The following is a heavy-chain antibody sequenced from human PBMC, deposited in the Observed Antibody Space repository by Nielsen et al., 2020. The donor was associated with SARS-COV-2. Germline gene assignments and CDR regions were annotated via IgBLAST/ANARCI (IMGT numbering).Heavy chain of an antibody. CDR2: INHSGST. CDR3: ARGRGRNYDYVWGSYRY. D-gene: IGHD3-16*02. J-gene: IGHJ4*02. CDR1: GGSFSGYY. Sequence: SEALSLTCAVYGGSFSGYYWSWIRQPPGKGLEWIREINHSGSTNYNPSLKSRVTISVDTSKNQFSLKLSSVTAADTAVYYCARGRGRNYDYVWGSYRYWGQGTLVTVSS. V-gene: IGHV4-34*01.